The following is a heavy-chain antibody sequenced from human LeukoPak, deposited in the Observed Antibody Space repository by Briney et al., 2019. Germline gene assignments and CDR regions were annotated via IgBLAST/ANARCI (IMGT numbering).Heavy chain of an antibody. CDR2: ISGSGGST. Sequence: GGSLRLSCAASGFTFSSYAMSWVRQAPGKGLEWVSAISGSGGSTYYADSVKGRFTISRDNSKNTLYLQMNSLRAEDMAVYYCAKDQGYSSGRLDYWGQGTLVTVSS. CDR1: GFTFSSYA. J-gene: IGHJ4*02. D-gene: IGHD6-19*01. V-gene: IGHV3-23*01. CDR3: AKDQGYSSGRLDY.